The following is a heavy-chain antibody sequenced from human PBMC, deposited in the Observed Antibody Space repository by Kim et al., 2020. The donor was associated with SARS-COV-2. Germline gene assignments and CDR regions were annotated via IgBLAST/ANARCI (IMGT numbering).Heavy chain of an antibody. CDR2: IKSKTDGGTT. CDR1: GFTFSNAW. V-gene: IGHV3-15*01. J-gene: IGHJ4*02. D-gene: IGHD2-15*01. Sequence: GGSLRLSCAASGFTFSNAWMSWVRQAPGKGLEWVGRIKSKTDGGTTDYAAPVKGRFTISRDDSKNMLYLQMNSLKTEDTAVYYCTTGGRYCSGGSCYSTFDYWGQGTLVTVSS. CDR3: TTGGRYCSGGSCYSTFDY.